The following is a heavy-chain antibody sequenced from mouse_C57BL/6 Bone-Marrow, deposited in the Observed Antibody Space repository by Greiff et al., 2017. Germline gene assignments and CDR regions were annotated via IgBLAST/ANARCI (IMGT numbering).Heavy chain of an antibody. D-gene: IGHD2-2*01. CDR1: GFTFSSYG. Sequence: VQLKQSGGDLVKPGGSLKLSCAASGFTFSSYGMSWVRQTPDKRLAWVATISSGGSYTYYPDSVKGRFTISRDNAKNTLYLQMSSLKSEDTAMYYCERHGFDVGNFDYWGQGTTLSVSS. CDR2: ISSGGSYT. V-gene: IGHV5-6*01. CDR3: ERHGFDVGNFDY. J-gene: IGHJ2*01.